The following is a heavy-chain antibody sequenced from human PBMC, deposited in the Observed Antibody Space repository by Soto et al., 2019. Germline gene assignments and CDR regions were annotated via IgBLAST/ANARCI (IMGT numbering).Heavy chain of an antibody. J-gene: IGHJ6*04. Sequence: PGGSLRLSCAASGFTVSSNYMSWVRQAPGKGLEWVSVIYSGGSTYYADSVKGRFTISRDNSKNTLYLQMNSLRAEDTAVYYCARGGFWSGYYKNPYHGMEAWAKGNKVNVSS. CDR3: ARGGFWSGYYKNPYHGMEA. D-gene: IGHD3-3*01. V-gene: IGHV3-53*01. CDR2: IYSGGST. CDR1: GFTVSSNY.